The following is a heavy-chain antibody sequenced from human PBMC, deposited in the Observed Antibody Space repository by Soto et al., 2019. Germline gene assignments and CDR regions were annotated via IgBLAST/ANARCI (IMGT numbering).Heavy chain of an antibody. CDR2: INSDGSST. D-gene: IGHD3-3*01. CDR1: GFTFSSYW. Sequence: GGSLRLSCAASGFTFSSYWMHWVRQAPGKGLVWVSRINSDGSSTSYADSVKGRFTISRDNAKNTLYLQMNSLRAEDTAVYYCARETYDFWSGYYNYYYYYYMDVWGKGTTVTVPS. CDR3: ARETYDFWSGYYNYYYYYYMDV. V-gene: IGHV3-74*01. J-gene: IGHJ6*03.